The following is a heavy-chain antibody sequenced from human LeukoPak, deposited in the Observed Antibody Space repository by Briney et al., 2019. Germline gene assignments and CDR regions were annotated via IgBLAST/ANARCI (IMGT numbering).Heavy chain of an antibody. CDR1: GFTFSSYW. J-gene: IGHJ4*02. CDR3: ARDGEAYGWNYAFDY. CDR2: IKQDGSEK. D-gene: IGHD1-7*01. V-gene: IGHV3-7*01. Sequence: GGSLRLSCAASGFTFSSYWMSWVRQAPGKGLEWVANIKQDGSEKYYVDSVKGRFTISRDNAKNTVYLQMNSLRAEDTAVYYCARDGEAYGWNYAFDYWGQGALVTVSS.